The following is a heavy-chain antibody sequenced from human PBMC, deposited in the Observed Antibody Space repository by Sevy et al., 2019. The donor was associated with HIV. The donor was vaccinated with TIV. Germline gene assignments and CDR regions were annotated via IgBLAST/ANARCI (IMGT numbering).Heavy chain of an antibody. Sequence: GGSLRLSCAASGFTFSAYAMNWVRQAPGKGLEWVSAINGKGRSTHYTDSVEGRYTSSRDNSKNTRFLQMNSLRAEDMAFYYIAETINSGGGVVPHANCFYYAFDVWGQGTTVTVSS. D-gene: IGHD2-15*01. CDR2: INGKGRST. CDR3: AETINSGGGVVPHANCFYYAFDV. CDR1: GFTFSAYA. J-gene: IGHJ6*02. V-gene: IGHV3-23*01.